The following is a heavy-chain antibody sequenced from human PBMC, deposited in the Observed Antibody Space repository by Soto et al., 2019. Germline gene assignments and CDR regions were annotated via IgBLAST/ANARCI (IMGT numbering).Heavy chain of an antibody. D-gene: IGHD1-26*01. V-gene: IGHV4-39*01. CDR2: IYYSGST. CDR3: ARQVGATHFDI. Sequence: SETLSLTCTVSGGSISSSSYYWGWIRQPPGKGLEWIGSIYYSGSTYYNPSLKSRVTISVDTSKNQFSLKLSSVTAADTAVYYCARQVGATHFDIWGQGTMVTVSS. J-gene: IGHJ3*02. CDR1: GGSISSSSYY.